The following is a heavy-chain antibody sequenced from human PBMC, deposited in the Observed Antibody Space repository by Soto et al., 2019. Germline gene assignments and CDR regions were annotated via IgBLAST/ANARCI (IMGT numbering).Heavy chain of an antibody. CDR1: GGSISSYY. CDR3: ARDVTGYSSGWYIRWFDP. J-gene: IGHJ5*02. D-gene: IGHD6-19*01. Sequence: PSETLSLTCTVSGGSISSYYWSWIRQPPGKGLEWIGYIYYSGSTNYNPSLKSRVTISVDTSKNQFSLKLSSVTAADTAVYYCARDVTGYSSGWYIRWFDPWGQGTLVTV. CDR2: IYYSGST. V-gene: IGHV4-59*01.